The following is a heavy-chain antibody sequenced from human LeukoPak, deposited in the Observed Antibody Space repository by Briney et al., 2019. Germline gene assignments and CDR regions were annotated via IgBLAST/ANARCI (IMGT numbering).Heavy chain of an antibody. J-gene: IGHJ4*02. CDR2: IRYDGGNK. V-gene: IGHV3-30*02. CDR3: AKEALHALSYGGYLGRFDY. CDR1: GFTFSSYG. Sequence: PGGSLRLSCAASGFTFSSYGMHWVRQAPGKGLEWVAFIRYDGGNKYYADSVKGRFTISRDNSKNTLYLQMNSLRAEDTAVYYCAKEALHALSYGGYLGRFDYWGQGTLVTVSS. D-gene: IGHD4-17*01.